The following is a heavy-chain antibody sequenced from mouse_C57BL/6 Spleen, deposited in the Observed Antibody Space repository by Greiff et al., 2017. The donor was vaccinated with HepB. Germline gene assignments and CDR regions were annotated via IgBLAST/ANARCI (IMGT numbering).Heavy chain of an antibody. J-gene: IGHJ4*01. D-gene: IGHD1-1*01. CDR3: ATCSSYEAMDY. Sequence: QVQLKQPGAELVKPGASVKMSCKASGYTFTSYWITWVKQRPGQGLEWIGDIYPGSGSTNYNEKFKSKATLTVDTSSSTAYMQLSSLTSEDSAVYYCATCSSYEAMDYWGQGTSVTVSS. CDR1: GYTFTSYW. CDR2: IYPGSGST. V-gene: IGHV1-55*01.